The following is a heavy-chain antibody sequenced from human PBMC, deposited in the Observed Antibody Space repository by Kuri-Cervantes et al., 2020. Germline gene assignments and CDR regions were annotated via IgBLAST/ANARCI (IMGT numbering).Heavy chain of an antibody. CDR2: INHSGST. J-gene: IGHJ4*02. Sequence: GSLRLSCAVYGGSFSGYYWSWIRQPPGKGLEWIGEINHSGSTNYNPSLKSRVTISVDTSKNQFSLKLSSVTAADTAVYYCARAVRNWGQGTLVTVSS. V-gene: IGHV4-34*01. CDR3: ARAVRN. CDR1: GGSFSGYY.